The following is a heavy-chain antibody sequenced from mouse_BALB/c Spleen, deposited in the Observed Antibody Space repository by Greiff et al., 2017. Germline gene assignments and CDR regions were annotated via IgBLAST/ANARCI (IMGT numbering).Heavy chain of an antibody. CDR1: GFTFSDYY. V-gene: IGHV5-4*02. CDR2: ISDGGSYT. Sequence: EVQLVESGGGLVKPGGSLKLSCAASGFTFSDYYMYWVRQTPEKRLEWVATISDGGSYTYYPDSVKGRFTISRDNAKNNLYLQMSSLKSEDTAMYYCAIYYDYDGFAYWGQGTLVTVSA. J-gene: IGHJ3*01. CDR3: AIYYDYDGFAY. D-gene: IGHD2-4*01.